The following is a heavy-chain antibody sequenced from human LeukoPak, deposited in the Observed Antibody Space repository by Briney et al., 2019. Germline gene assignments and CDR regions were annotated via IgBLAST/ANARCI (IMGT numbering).Heavy chain of an antibody. Sequence: GGSLRLSCAAPGFTFSSYSMNWVRQAPGKGLEWVSYISSSSSTIYYADSVKGRFTISRDNAKNSLYLQMNSLRAEDTAVYYCASSGDYSNYWGLFDYWGQGTLVTVSS. CDR2: ISSSSSTI. V-gene: IGHV3-48*01. CDR3: ASSGDYSNYWGLFDY. CDR1: GFTFSSYS. J-gene: IGHJ4*02. D-gene: IGHD4-11*01.